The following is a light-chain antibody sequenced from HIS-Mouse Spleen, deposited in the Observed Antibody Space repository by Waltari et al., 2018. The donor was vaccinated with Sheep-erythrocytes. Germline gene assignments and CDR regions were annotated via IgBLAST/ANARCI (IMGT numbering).Light chain of an antibody. J-gene: IGLJ2*01. CDR1: ALPKKY. CDR3: YSTDSSGNHRV. Sequence: SYELTQPPSVSVSPGQTARITCSADALPKKYAYWYQQKSGQAPVLVIYEDSKRPSGIPERFSGSSSGTMATLTISGAQVEYEADYYCYSTDSSGNHRVFGGGTKLTVL. CDR2: EDS. V-gene: IGLV3-10*01.